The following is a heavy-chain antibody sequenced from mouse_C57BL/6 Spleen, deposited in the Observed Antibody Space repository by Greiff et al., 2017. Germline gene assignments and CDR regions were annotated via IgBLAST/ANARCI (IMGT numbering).Heavy chain of an antibody. V-gene: IGHV1-69*01. CDR2: IDPSDSYT. J-gene: IGHJ3*01. D-gene: IGHD3-2*02. CDR3: ARSGKTAQSTFAY. CDR1: GYTFTSYW. Sequence: QVQLQQSGAELVMPGASVKLSCKASGYTFTSYWMHWVKQRPGQGLEWIGEIDPSDSYTNYNQKFKGKSTLTVDTSSSTAYMQLSSLTSEDSAVYYCARSGKTAQSTFAYWGQGTLVTVSA.